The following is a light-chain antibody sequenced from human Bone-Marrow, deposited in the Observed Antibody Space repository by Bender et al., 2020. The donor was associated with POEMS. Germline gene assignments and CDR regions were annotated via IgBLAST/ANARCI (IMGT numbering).Light chain of an antibody. CDR2: DVS. J-gene: IGLJ2*01. V-gene: IGLV2-14*03. Sequence: QSALTQPASVSGSPEQSIAISCTGTRSDVGGYKYVSWYQQHPGKAPRLMIYDVSNRPSGVSDRFSGSKSGNTASLTISRLQAEDEAVYYCSSYAGNNIVIFGGGTKLTVL. CDR3: SSYAGNNIVI. CDR1: RSDVGGYKY.